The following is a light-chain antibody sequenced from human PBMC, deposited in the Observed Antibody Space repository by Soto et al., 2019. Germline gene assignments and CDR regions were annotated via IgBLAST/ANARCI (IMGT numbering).Light chain of an antibody. CDR1: QGIRND. CDR3: VQDYNCPQT. J-gene: IGKJ1*01. V-gene: IGKV1-6*01. CDR2: AAS. Sequence: AIQMTQSPSSLSASVGDRVTITCRASQGIRNDLGWYQQKPGTAPKLLIYAASSLQSGVPSRFSGSGSGTDCPLTISSLQPEDFATYYCVQDYNCPQTFGQGTKVDIK.